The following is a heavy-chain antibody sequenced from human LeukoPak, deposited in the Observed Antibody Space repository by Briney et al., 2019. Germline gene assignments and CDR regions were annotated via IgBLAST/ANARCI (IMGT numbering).Heavy chain of an antibody. D-gene: IGHD2/OR15-2a*01. CDR1: DDSIGSYH. J-gene: IGHJ1*01. CDR2: ISNTGST. V-gene: IGHV4-59*08. CDR3: ARHATLCCFQR. Sequence: KASETLSLTCNVSDDSIGSYHWSWIRQPPGKGLEWIGYISNTGSTMYNPSLKSRVTISVDTSKRQFSLKLSSVTAADTAVYYCARHATLCCFQRWGQGTLVTVFS.